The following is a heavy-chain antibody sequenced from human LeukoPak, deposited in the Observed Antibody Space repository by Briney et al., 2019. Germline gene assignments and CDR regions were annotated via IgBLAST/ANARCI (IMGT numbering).Heavy chain of an antibody. D-gene: IGHD6-6*01. J-gene: IGHJ4*02. CDR2: IKQDGSEK. CDR3: ARGSGSSWPRDDY. Sequence: PGGSLRLSCAASGFTFSNYWMTWVRQAPGKGLEWVADIKQDGSEKYYVDSVKGRFTISRDNAKNSLYLQMNSLRAEDTAVYYGARGSGSSWPRDDYWGQGTLVTVSS. V-gene: IGHV3-7*01. CDR1: GFTFSNYW.